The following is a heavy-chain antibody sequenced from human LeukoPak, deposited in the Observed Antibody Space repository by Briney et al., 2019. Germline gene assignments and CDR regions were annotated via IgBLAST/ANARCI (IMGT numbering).Heavy chain of an antibody. D-gene: IGHD2-2*01. Sequence: GGSLRLSCAASGFTFSVYGMSWVRQAPGKGLEYVSAISASGANTYYADSVKGRFTISRDNAKNSLYLQMNSLRAEDTAVYYCAKNLGSRYCSSTSCYRKQVYYYYYYMDVWGKGTTVTVSS. CDR1: GFTFSVYG. CDR3: AKNLGSRYCSSTSCYRKQVYYYYYYMDV. V-gene: IGHV3-23*01. J-gene: IGHJ6*03. CDR2: ISASGANT.